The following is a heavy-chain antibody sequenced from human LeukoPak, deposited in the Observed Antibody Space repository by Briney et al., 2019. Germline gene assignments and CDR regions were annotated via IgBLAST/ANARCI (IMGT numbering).Heavy chain of an antibody. V-gene: IGHV4-39*01. Sequence: SEALSLTCTVSGGSISSLTYYWGWIRQPPGKGLEWIASIYYSGTTYYSPSLKSRVAISVNRSNNQFSLRLSSVTAADTAVYFCTGYSAGWSSGGGYWGQGTVVTVSS. CDR1: GGSISSLTYY. CDR2: IYYSGTT. D-gene: IGHD6-19*01. CDR3: TGYSAGWSSGGGY. J-gene: IGHJ4*02.